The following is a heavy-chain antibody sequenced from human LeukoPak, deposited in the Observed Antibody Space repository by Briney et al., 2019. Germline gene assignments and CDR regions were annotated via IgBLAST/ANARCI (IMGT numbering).Heavy chain of an antibody. Sequence: RGSLRLSPAPSGFTFSSDGMNWLRQAPGNGLEWVSYISSSSSTIYYADSVKGRFTVSRENAKNSLYLQMNSLSDEDTAVYYCARAEANYFDCWGQGTLVTVSS. V-gene: IGHV3-48*02. CDR2: ISSSSSTI. CDR1: GFTFSSDG. CDR3: ARAEANYFDC. J-gene: IGHJ4*02.